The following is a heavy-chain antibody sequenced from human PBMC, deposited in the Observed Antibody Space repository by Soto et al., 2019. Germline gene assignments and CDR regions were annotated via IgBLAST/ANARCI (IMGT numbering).Heavy chain of an antibody. Sequence: ASVKVSCKASGYSFTDYHIHWVRQAPGKGLEWMGGFDPEDAEIIYAQKFQGRVTMTEDTSTDTAYMELSSLRSEDTAVYYCAGITMIVVGAYGMDVWGQGTTVTVSS. J-gene: IGHJ6*02. V-gene: IGHV1-24*01. CDR3: AGITMIVVGAYGMDV. CDR1: GYSFTDYH. CDR2: FDPEDAEI. D-gene: IGHD3-22*01.